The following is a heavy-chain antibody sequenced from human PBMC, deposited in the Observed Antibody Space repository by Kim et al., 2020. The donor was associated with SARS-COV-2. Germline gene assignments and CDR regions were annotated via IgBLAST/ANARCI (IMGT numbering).Heavy chain of an antibody. D-gene: IGHD3-3*01. J-gene: IGHJ4*02. CDR3: AKGGVSPFGVVPFDS. CDR2: VSGGAENT. CDR1: GFTFSDYA. Sequence: GGSLRLSCVTSGFTFSDYAMSWVRLAPGKGLEWVSAVSGGAENTYYADSVKGRFTISRDNANNTMYLQMNSLRAEDTAGYYCAKGGVSPFGVVPFDSWGEGTRVTVPS. V-gene: IGHV3-23*01.